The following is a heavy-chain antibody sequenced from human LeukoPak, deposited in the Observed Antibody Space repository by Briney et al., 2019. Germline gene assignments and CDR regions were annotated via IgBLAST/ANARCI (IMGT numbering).Heavy chain of an antibody. V-gene: IGHV4-31*03. CDR1: GGSISSGGYY. J-gene: IGHJ4*02. CDR3: ARVPGRTRRGWYGFDY. CDR2: IYYSGST. D-gene: IGHD6-19*01. Sequence: SETLSLTCTVSGGSISSGGYYWSWIRQHPGKGLEWIGYIYYSGSTYYNPSLKSRVTISVDTSKNQFSLKLSSVTAADTAVYYCARVPGRTRRGWYGFDYWGQGTLVTVSS.